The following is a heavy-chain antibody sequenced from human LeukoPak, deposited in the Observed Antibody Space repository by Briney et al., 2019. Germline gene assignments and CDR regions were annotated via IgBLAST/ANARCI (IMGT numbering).Heavy chain of an antibody. CDR3: AREESTYYDLWSGYYPIKGAFDI. CDR2: IKQDGSEK. Sequence: PGGSLRLSCAASGFTFSSYWMSWVRQAPGKGLEWVANIKQDGSEKYYVDSVKGRFTISRDNAKNSLYLQMNSLRAEDTAVYYCAREESTYYDLWSGYYPIKGAFDIWGQGTMVTVSS. CDR1: GFTFSSYW. J-gene: IGHJ3*02. D-gene: IGHD3-3*01. V-gene: IGHV3-7*01.